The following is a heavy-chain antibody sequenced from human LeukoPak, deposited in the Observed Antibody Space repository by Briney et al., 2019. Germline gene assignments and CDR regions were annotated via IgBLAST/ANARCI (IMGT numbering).Heavy chain of an antibody. Sequence: SVKVSCKASGGTSSSYAISWVRQAPGQGLEWMGRIIPIFGTANYAQKFQGRVTITTDESTSTAYMELSSLRSEDTAVYYCARDRLAVPYYFDYWGQGTLVTVSS. V-gene: IGHV1-69*05. CDR1: GGTSSSYA. CDR2: IIPIFGTA. D-gene: IGHD6-19*01. J-gene: IGHJ4*02. CDR3: ARDRLAVPYYFDY.